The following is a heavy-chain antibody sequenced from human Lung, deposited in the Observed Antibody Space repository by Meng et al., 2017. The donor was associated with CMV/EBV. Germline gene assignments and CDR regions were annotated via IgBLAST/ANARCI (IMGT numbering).Heavy chain of an antibody. CDR2: IHPHRGDT. CDR3: ARGLMDYSNYGLPQLPRTQTFDY. D-gene: IGHD4-11*01. V-gene: IGHV1-2*02. CDR1: GYTFTAHY. Sequence: ASXXVSXKASGYTFTAHYFHWVRQAPGQGLEWMGWIHPHRGDTNYAQQFQGRVTLTRDTSINTGYMELTRLTSDDTAVYYCARGLMDYSNYGLPQLPRTQTFDYWGQGTLVTVSS. J-gene: IGHJ4*02.